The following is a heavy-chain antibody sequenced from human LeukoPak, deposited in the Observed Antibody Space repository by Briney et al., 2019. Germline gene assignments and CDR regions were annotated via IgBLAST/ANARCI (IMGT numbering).Heavy chain of an antibody. J-gene: IGHJ4*02. CDR2: ISGSDTST. CDR3: TKARSASGSSCYNY. CDR1: GFTFSNYS. Sequence: PGGSLRLSCAASGFTFSNYSMSWVRQAPGKGLEWVSSISGSDTSTYYADSVKGRFTISRDNSKNTLELQMNSLRAEDTAVYYCTKARSASGSSCYNYWGQGILVTVSS. V-gene: IGHV3-23*01. D-gene: IGHD2-2*02.